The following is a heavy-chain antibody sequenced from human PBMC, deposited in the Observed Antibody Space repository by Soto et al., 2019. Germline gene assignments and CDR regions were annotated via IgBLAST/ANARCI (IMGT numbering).Heavy chain of an antibody. CDR3: ASSNNYNWFDP. J-gene: IGHJ5*02. CDR1: GGSISSSNNH. D-gene: IGHD1-20*01. Sequence: PSETLSLTCTVSGGSISSSNNHWGWIRQPPGKGLEWIGNIYYSENTYYNPSLKSRVTISVDTSKNQFSLRLSSVTAADTAVYFCASSNNYNWFDPWGQGTLVTVSS. V-gene: IGHV4-39*07. CDR2: IYYSENT.